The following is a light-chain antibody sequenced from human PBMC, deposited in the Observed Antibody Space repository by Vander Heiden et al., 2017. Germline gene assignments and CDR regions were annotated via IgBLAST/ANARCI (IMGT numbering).Light chain of an antibody. CDR1: ALPKQY. Sequence: SYELTPPPSGSVSPGQTARITCSGDALPKQYAYWYQQKPGQAPVLVIYKDSERPSGIPERFSGSSSGTTVTLTISGVQAEDEADYYCQSADSSGTYHVVFGGGTKLTVL. J-gene: IGLJ2*01. CDR2: KDS. V-gene: IGLV3-25*03. CDR3: QSADSSGTYHVV.